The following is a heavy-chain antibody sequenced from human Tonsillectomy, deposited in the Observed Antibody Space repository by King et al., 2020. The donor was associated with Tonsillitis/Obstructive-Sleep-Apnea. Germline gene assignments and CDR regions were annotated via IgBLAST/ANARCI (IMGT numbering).Heavy chain of an antibody. CDR1: GGSISSDY. Sequence: QLQESGPGLVKPSETLSLTCTVSGGSISSDYWSWIRQPPGKGLEWIGDIYYSGSTNYNASLKSRVTISVDTSNNQFSLKLSSVTAADTAVYYCAGAPYYDILTGREYYFNYWGQGTLVTVSS. J-gene: IGHJ4*02. D-gene: IGHD3-9*01. CDR2: IYYSGST. V-gene: IGHV4-59*01. CDR3: AGAPYYDILTGREYYFNY.